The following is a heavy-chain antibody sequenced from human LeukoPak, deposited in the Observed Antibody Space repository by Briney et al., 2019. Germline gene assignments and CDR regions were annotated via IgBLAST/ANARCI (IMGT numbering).Heavy chain of an antibody. CDR3: AKGPYSRYVTHAFDI. D-gene: IGHD5-12*01. CDR2: ISWNSGSI. Sequence: GGSLRLSCAASGFTFDDYAMHWVRQAPGKGVEWVSGISWNSGSIGYADSVKGRFTISRDNAENSLYLQMNSLRAEDTALYYCAKGPYSRYVTHAFDIWGQGTMVTVSS. V-gene: IGHV3-9*01. CDR1: GFTFDDYA. J-gene: IGHJ3*02.